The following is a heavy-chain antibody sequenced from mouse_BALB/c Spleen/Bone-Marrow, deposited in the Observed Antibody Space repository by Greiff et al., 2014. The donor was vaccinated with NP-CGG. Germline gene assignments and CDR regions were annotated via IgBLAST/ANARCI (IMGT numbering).Heavy chain of an antibody. J-gene: IGHJ2*01. CDR1: GYTFTNYW. CDR2: IYPGGGYS. CDR3: ATWGPSYFAY. Sequence: QVQLQQPGAELVRPGTSVKISCKASGYTFTNYWLGWLKQRPGHGLEWIGDIYPGGGYSNCNEKFKGKATLTADTSSSSAYMQLSSLTSEDAAVYVCATWGPSYFAYWGQGTPLTVSS. V-gene: IGHV1-63*02.